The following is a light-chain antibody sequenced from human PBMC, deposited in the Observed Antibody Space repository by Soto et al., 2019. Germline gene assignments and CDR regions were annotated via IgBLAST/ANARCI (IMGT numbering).Light chain of an antibody. CDR2: GAS. Sequence: EIVLTQSPGTLSLSPGERATLSCRARQSVSSSYLAWYQQKPGQAPRPLIYGASSRAIGIPDRFSGSGSGTDFTLTVSRLETEDFAVYYCQQYGSSPWTFGQGTKVDIK. CDR3: QQYGSSPWT. J-gene: IGKJ1*01. CDR1: QSVSSSY. V-gene: IGKV3-20*01.